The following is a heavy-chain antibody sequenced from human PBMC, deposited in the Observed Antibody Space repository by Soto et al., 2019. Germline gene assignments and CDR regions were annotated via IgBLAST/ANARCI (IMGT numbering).Heavy chain of an antibody. CDR1: GGSISSYY. J-gene: IGHJ3*02. Sequence: SETLSLTCTVSGGSISSYYWSWIRQPPGKGLEWIGYIYYSGSTNYNPSLKSRVTISVDTSKNQFSLKLSSVTAADTAVYYCAREFGDCSSTSCYDSFDIWGQGTMVTVSS. CDR3: AREFGDCSSTSCYDSFDI. V-gene: IGHV4-59*01. CDR2: IYYSGST. D-gene: IGHD2-2*01.